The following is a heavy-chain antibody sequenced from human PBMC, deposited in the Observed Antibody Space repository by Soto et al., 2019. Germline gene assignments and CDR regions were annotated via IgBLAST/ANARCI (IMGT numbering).Heavy chain of an antibody. Sequence: VQLLESGGDLVQPGGSLRLSCVASVFILNTYAMSWVRQAPGKGLEWVSTIGGTDGDSDGVPWYEDTVKGRFTISRDSSANTLFLHMDNLRAEDSALYYFVKRGRNWGAFDFWGQGITVVFSS. V-gene: IGHV3-23*01. CDR2: IGGTDGDSDGVP. CDR1: VFILNTYA. CDR3: VKRGRNWGAFDF. D-gene: IGHD7-27*01. J-gene: IGHJ3*01.